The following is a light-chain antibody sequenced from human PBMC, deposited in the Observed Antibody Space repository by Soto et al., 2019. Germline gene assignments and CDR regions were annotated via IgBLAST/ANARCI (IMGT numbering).Light chain of an antibody. CDR1: QSVRSN. CDR3: QQYNNWPRT. Sequence: EIEMAQSPATLCVSPGEGATLSCRANQSVRSNLAWYQQKPGQAPRLLIHGASTRAATIPARFSGSGSGTEFTLTISSLQSEDFAVYYCQQYNNWPRTFGQGTKVDIK. CDR2: GAS. J-gene: IGKJ1*01. V-gene: IGKV3-15*01.